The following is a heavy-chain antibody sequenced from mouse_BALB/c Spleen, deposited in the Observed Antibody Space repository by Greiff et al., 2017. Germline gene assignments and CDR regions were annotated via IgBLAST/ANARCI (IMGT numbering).Heavy chain of an antibody. CDR2: ISYSGST. D-gene: IGHD1-1*01. J-gene: IGHJ2*01. CDR3: ARTVPYYFDY. V-gene: IGHV3-2*02. CDR1: GYSITSDYA. Sequence: EVMLVESGPGLVKPSQSLSLTCTVTGYSITSDYAWNWIRQFPGNKLEWMGYISYSGSTSYNPSLKSRISITRDTSKNQFFLQLNSVTTEDTATYYCARTVPYYFDYWGQGTTLTVSS.